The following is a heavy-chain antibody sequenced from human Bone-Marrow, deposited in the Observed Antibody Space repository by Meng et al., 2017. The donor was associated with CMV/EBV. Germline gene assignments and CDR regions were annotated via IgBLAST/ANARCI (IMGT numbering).Heavy chain of an antibody. CDR2: INSDGSST. Sequence: GGSLRLSCAASGFTFSSYWMHWVRQAPGKGLVWVSRINSDGSSTSYADSVKDRFTISRDNAKNTLYLQMNSLRAEDTAVYYCAKGGYCSSTSCYLGYYYYYGMDVWGQGTTVTVSS. J-gene: IGHJ6*02. CDR1: GFTFSSYW. D-gene: IGHD2-2*01. CDR3: AKGGYCSSTSCYLGYYYYYGMDV. V-gene: IGHV3-74*01.